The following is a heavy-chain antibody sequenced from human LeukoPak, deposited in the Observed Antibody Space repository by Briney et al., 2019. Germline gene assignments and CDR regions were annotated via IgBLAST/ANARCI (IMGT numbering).Heavy chain of an antibody. D-gene: IGHD6-19*01. J-gene: IGHJ4*02. CDR1: GFTFSSYW. Sequence: PGGSLRLSCAASGFTFSSYWMHWVRQAPGKGLVWVSRINSDGKSTAYADSVKGRFTISRDNAKNTLYLQMNSLRAEDTAVYYCARDPRQWLPYYYFDYWGQGTLVTVSS. CDR2: INSDGKST. CDR3: ARDPRQWLPYYYFDY. V-gene: IGHV3-74*01.